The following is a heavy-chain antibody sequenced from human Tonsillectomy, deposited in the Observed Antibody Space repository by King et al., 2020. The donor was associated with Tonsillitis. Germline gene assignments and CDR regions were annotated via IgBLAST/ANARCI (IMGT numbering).Heavy chain of an antibody. CDR2: ISYDGSNK. V-gene: IGHV3-30*18. CDR3: AKGDSGYDTSFDY. J-gene: IGHJ4*02. Sequence: VQLVESGGGVVQPGRSLRLSCAASGFTFSSYGMHWVRQAPGKGLEWVAVISYDGSNKYYADSVKGRFTISRDNSKNTLYLQMNSLRAEDTAVYYCAKGDSGYDTSFDYWGQGTLVTVSS. CDR1: GFTFSSYG. D-gene: IGHD5-12*01.